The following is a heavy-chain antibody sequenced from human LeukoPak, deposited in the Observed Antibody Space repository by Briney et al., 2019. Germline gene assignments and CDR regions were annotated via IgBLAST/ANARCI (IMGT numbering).Heavy chain of an antibody. D-gene: IGHD5-18*01. CDR1: GYTFTGYY. V-gene: IGHV1-2*02. J-gene: IGHJ6*03. CDR3: ARDGGGYSYGYLGRYYYYYYYMDV. Sequence: ASVTVSCKASGYTFTGYYMHWLRQAPGQGLEGMGWINPNSGGTNYAQKFQGRVTMTRDTSISTAYMELSRLRSDDTAVYYCARDGGGYSYGYLGRYYYYYYYMDVWGKGTTVTVSS. CDR2: INPNSGGT.